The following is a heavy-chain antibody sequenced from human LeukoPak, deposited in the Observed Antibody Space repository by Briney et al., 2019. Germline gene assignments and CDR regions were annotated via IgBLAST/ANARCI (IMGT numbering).Heavy chain of an antibody. Sequence: ASVKVSCKASGYTFTRYYLHWVRQAPGQGLEWMGIINPSGGSTSSTSYAQKFQGRVTMTWDTSTSTVYMELSSLRSEDTAVYYCAKGSHRSWYLSVDYWGQGTLVTVSS. D-gene: IGHD6-13*01. CDR2: INPSGGSTSST. J-gene: IGHJ4*02. CDR1: GYTFTRYY. V-gene: IGHV1-46*01. CDR3: AKGSHRSWYLSVDY.